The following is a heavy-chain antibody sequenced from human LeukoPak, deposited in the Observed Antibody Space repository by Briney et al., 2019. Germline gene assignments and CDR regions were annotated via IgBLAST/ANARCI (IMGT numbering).Heavy chain of an antibody. J-gene: IGHJ4*02. CDR3: AALLGCSGGSCSIDY. CDR1: GYTFTDYY. V-gene: IGHV1-18*04. CDR2: ISAYNGNT. Sequence: ASVTVSCTASGYTFTDYYIHWVRQAPGQGLEWMGWISAYNGNTNYAQKLQCRVTMTTDTSTSTAYMELRSLRSDDTAVYYCAALLGCSGGSCSIDYWGQGTLVTVSS. D-gene: IGHD2-15*01.